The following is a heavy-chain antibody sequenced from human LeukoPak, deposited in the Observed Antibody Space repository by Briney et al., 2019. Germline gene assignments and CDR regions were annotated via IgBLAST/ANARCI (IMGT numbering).Heavy chain of an antibody. V-gene: IGHV4-38-2*02. J-gene: IGHJ4*02. D-gene: IGHD2-2*01. CDR3: ARDRCSSTSCYYDY. CDR1: GFSINSGYY. CDR2: TYHSGHT. Sequence: SETLSLTCTVSGFSINSGYYWGWIRQPPGKGLEWIGITYHSGHTYYNPSLKSRVTMSVDTSKNQFSLKLSSVTAADTAVYYCARDRCSSTSCYYDYWGQGTLVTVSS.